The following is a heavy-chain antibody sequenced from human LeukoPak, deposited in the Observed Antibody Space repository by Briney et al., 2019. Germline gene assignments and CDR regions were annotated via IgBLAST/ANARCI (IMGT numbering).Heavy chain of an antibody. D-gene: IGHD6-19*01. J-gene: IGHJ4*02. CDR1: GFTFSNYG. CDR2: IREDGSEK. Sequence: SGGSLRLSCAASGFTFSNYGMSWVRQAPGKGLEWVATIREDGSEKYYVDSVKGRFTISRDNAKSSLYLQMNSLRAEDTAVYYCAGPSAVGGTGFFDYWGQGTLATVSS. CDR3: AGPSAVGGTGFFDY. V-gene: IGHV3-7*05.